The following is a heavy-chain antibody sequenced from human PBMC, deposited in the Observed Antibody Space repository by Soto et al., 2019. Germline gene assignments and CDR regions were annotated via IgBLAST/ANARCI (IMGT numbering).Heavy chain of an antibody. Sequence: GGSLRLSYAASGFTVSSNYMSWVRQAPGKGLEWVGRIKSKTDGGTTDYAAPVKGRFTISRDDSKNTLYLQMNSLKTEDTAVYYCTTDLTMIVASNDGLFDYWGQGTLVTVSS. CDR1: GFTVSSNY. CDR2: IKSKTDGGTT. J-gene: IGHJ4*02. D-gene: IGHD3-22*01. CDR3: TTDLTMIVASNDGLFDY. V-gene: IGHV3-15*01.